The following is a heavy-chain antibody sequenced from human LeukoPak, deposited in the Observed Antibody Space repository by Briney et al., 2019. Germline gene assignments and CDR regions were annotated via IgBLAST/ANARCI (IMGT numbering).Heavy chain of an antibody. CDR3: ARTAVAATVWWFDP. D-gene: IGHD2-15*01. CDR1: GYTFIGYY. CDR2: INPNSGGT. J-gene: IGHJ5*02. Sequence: ASVKVSCKASGYTFIGYYMHLVRQAPGQGLEWMGWINPNSGGTNYAQKFQGRVTMTRDTSISTAYMELSRLRSDDTAVYYCARTAVAATVWWFDPWGQGTLVTVSS. V-gene: IGHV1-2*02.